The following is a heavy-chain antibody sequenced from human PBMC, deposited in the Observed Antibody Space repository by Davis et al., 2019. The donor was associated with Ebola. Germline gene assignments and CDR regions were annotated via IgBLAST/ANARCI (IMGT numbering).Heavy chain of an antibody. CDR2: IYYSGST. CDR1: GGSISSSSYY. CDR3: ARGRRFLEWLLWGPVPFDP. J-gene: IGHJ5*02. V-gene: IGHV4-39*01. Sequence: MPSETLSLTCTVSGGSISSSSYYWGWIRQPPGKGLEWIGSIYYSGSTYYNPSLKSRVTISVDTSKNQFSLKLSSVTAADTAVYYCARGRRFLEWLLWGPVPFDPWGQGTLVTVSS. D-gene: IGHD3-3*01.